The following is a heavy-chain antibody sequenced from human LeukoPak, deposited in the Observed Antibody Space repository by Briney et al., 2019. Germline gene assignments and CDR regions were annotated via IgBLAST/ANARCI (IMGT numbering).Heavy chain of an antibody. CDR1: GVSISSYY. CDR2: IYYSGST. D-gene: IGHD3-3*02. V-gene: IGHV4-59*04. Sequence: PSETRSLTCTVSGVSISSYYCSWIRQPPGKGLEWIGYIYYSGSTYYNPSLKSRVTISVDTSKNQFSLKLSSVTAADTAVYYCARHFAEGRDYWGQGTLVTVSS. J-gene: IGHJ4*02. CDR3: ARHFAEGRDY.